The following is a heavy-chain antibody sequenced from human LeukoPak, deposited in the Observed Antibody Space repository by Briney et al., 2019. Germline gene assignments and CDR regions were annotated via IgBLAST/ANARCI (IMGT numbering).Heavy chain of an antibody. CDR2: IYTSGTT. D-gene: IGHD6-13*01. J-gene: IGHJ5*02. CDR1: GGSISSYY. V-gene: IGHV4-4*09. CDR3: ASLYSSSGPP. Sequence: PSETLSLTCTVSGGSISSYYLSWVRQPPGKGLEWIGYIYTSGTTNYNPSLKSRVTISVDTSKNQFSLKLNSVTAADTAVYYCASLYSSSGPPWGQGTLVTVSS.